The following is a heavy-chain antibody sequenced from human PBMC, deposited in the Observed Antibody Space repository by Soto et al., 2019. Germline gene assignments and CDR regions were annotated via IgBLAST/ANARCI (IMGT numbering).Heavy chain of an antibody. J-gene: IGHJ5*02. Sequence: LSLTCTVSGGSISNYYWTWIRQPPGKGLEWIGYISYTGSTNYNPSLKSRLTISVDPSKNQFSLKLRSVTAADTAVDYWARGLPSSPRATNGLDPRGQEHLVT. CDR1: GGSISNYY. V-gene: IGHV4-59*01. D-gene: IGHD2-2*01. CDR3: ARGLPSSPRATNGLDP. CDR2: ISYTGST.